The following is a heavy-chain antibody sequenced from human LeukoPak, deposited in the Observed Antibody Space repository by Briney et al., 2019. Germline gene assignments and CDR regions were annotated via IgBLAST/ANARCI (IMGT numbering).Heavy chain of an antibody. CDR2: IYYSGST. D-gene: IGHD3-10*02. CDR1: GGSISGYY. J-gene: IGHJ3*02. Sequence: PSETLSLTCTVSGGSISGYYYNWIRQPPGKGLEWIGYIYYSGSTNYNPSLKSRVTISVDTSKNQFSLKLSSVTAADTAVYYCARDGLLSSDAFDIWGQGTMVTVSS. V-gene: IGHV4-59*01. CDR3: ARDGLLSSDAFDI.